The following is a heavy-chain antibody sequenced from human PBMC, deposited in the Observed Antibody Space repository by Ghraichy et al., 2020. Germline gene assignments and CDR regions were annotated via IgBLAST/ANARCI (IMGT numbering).Heavy chain of an antibody. D-gene: IGHD3/OR15-3a*01. CDR2: INHRGTT. V-gene: IGHV4-34*01. CDR1: QGSFSGYY. J-gene: IGHJ4*02. Sequence: SETLSLTCSVYQGSFSGYYWSWIRQPPGKGLEWIGEINHRGTTNYNPSLQSRATISEDTSKNQFSLSLSSVTAADTAVYYCARKGWTGFFSHFDYWGQGILVTVSS. CDR3: ARKGWTGFFSHFDY.